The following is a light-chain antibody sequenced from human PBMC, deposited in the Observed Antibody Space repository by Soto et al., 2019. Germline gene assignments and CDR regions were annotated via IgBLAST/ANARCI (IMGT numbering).Light chain of an antibody. CDR3: GSWDSSLSAYV. J-gene: IGLJ1*01. Sequence: SALTQPPSVSAAPGQKVTISCSGSSSNIGGNSVSWYQQLPGTAPKLLIYDDNKRPSGIPDRFSGSKSGTSATLGITGFQTGDEADYDCGSWDSSLSAYVFGTGTKVTVL. CDR1: SSNIGGNS. CDR2: DDN. V-gene: IGLV1-51*01.